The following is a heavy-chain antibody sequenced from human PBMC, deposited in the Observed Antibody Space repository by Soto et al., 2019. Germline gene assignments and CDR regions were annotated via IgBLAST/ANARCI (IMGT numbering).Heavy chain of an antibody. CDR3: GRDLTSNANCIDP. CDR2: IYYTGKT. D-gene: IGHD2-2*01. CDR1: GDYIHVGGYY. Sequence: PSETLSLTCMVSGDYIHVGGYYWTWIRQRPGKGLEWMGYIYYTGKTYYNPSLESRLTMSVDRSKNQFSLRLTSVTAADTAVYFCGRDLTSNANCIDPWGQGTLVTVSS. V-gene: IGHV4-30-4*01. J-gene: IGHJ5*02.